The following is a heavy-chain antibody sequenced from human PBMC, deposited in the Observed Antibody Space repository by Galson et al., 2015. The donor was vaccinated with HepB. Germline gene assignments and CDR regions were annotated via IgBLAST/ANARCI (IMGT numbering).Heavy chain of an antibody. CDR3: ARDLSNYYYDSSGYYRYYYGMDV. CDR2: TYYRSKWYN. Sequence: CAISGDSVSSTSAAWNWIRQSPSRGLEWLGRTYYRSKWYNDYAVSVKSRITINPDTSKNQFSLQLYSVTPEDTAVYYCARDLSNYYYDSSGYYRYYYGMDVWGQGTTVTVSS. CDR1: GDSVSSTSAA. J-gene: IGHJ6*02. D-gene: IGHD3-22*01. V-gene: IGHV6-1*01.